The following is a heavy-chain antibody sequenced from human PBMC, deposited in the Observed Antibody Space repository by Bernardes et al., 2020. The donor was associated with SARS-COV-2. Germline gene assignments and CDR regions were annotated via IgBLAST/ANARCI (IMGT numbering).Heavy chain of an antibody. J-gene: IGHJ6*02. CDR1: NYSISSAFY. Sequence: SETLSLTCAVSNYSISSAFYWGWVRQPPGKGLEWIGSLYHSGTTYYNPSLKSRVTLSLDTSKNQFSLRLTSVTAADTAVYYCARGGEMATILPFDDYQYGMGVWGQGTTVTVSS. CDR3: ARGGEMATILPFDDYQYGMGV. V-gene: IGHV4-38-2*01. CDR2: LYHSGTT. D-gene: IGHD5-12*01.